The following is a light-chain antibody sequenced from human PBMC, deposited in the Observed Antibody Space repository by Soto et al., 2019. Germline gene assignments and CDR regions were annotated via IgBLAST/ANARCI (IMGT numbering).Light chain of an antibody. J-gene: IGKJ4*01. CDR1: QSISSW. CDR3: QHYDSLRLT. CDR2: DAS. V-gene: IGKV1-33*01. Sequence: DIQMTQSPSSLSASVGDRVTITCRASQSISSWLAWYQQKPGKAPKVLIYDASNLKTGVPSRFSGSGSGTHYTFTISSLQPEDIATYYCQHYDSLRLTFGGGTKVDIK.